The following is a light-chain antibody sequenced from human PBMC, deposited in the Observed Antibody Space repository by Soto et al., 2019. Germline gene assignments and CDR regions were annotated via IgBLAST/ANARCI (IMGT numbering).Light chain of an antibody. J-gene: IGLJ2*01. CDR2: DNH. Sequence: QSVLTQPPSVSAAPGQRVTISCSGRTSNIGTNYVSWYQQLPGTAPKLLIFDNHERPSGFTARFSASKSGTSATLGITGLQTGDEAEYYGGTWGDSLSAVVFGGGTQLTVL. V-gene: IGLV1-51*01. CDR1: TSNIGTNY. CDR3: GTWGDSLSAVV.